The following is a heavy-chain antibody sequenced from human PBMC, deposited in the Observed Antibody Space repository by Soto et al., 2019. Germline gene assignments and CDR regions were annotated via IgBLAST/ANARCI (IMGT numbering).Heavy chain of an antibody. D-gene: IGHD3-10*01. CDR3: GSAHLLVLDY. CDR2: IYHSGST. Sequence: SETLSLTCTVSGGSISSGGYSWSWIRQPPGKGLEWIGYIYHSGSTYYNPSLKSRVTISLDRSKNHFSLKLSSVSAADTAVYYCGSAHLLVLDYVGQGTLVNVSS. J-gene: IGHJ4*01. CDR1: GGSISSGGYS. V-gene: IGHV4-30-2*01.